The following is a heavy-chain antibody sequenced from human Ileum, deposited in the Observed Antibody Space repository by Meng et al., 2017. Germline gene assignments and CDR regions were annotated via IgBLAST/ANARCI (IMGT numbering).Heavy chain of an antibody. CDR3: AANSGKKMHS. D-gene: IGHD4-23*01. V-gene: IGHV4-4*02. J-gene: IGHJ4*02. CDR2: IYHSGLV. CDR1: GASIRTTNW. Sequence: VLLQGSGPGLVTTSGTLSLTCAVSGASIRTTNWWNWVRQPPGEGLEWIGEIYHSGLVNYNLSLKSRVTLSIDKSKNQFSLKLISVTAADTGVYYCAANSGKKMHSWGQGTLVTVFS.